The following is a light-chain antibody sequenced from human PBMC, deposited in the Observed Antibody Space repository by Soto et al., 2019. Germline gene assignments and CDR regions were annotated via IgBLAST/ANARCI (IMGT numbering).Light chain of an antibody. V-gene: IGKV3-15*01. CDR2: GAS. J-gene: IGKJ2*01. Sequence: EIVMTQSPATLYVSPGERATLSCRASQSVSSNLAWYQQKPGQAPRLLIYGASTRATGIPARFSGSGSGTEFTLTISSLQSEDFAVYYCQQYNNWPLFFGQGTKLEIK. CDR3: QQYNNWPLF. CDR1: QSVSSN.